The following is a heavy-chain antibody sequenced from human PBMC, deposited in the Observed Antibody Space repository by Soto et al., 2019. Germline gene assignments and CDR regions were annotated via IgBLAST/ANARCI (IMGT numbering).Heavy chain of an antibody. CDR3: ARATDH. V-gene: IGHV3-48*02. Sequence: EVQLVESGGGLVQPGGSLRLSCAASGFTFSTYSMNWVRQAPGKGLEWLSYISSRSTIYYADSVKGRFTISRDNAKNSLYLQRNSLRDEDTAVYYCARATDHWGQGTLVTVSS. J-gene: IGHJ4*02. CDR2: ISSRSTI. CDR1: GFTFSTYS. D-gene: IGHD2-21*02.